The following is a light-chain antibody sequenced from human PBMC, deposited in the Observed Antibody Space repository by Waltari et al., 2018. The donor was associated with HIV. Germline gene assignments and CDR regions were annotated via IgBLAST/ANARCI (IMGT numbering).Light chain of an antibody. CDR2: AAS. CDR3: QQSYTTPIT. Sequence: PSSLSASVGDRVTITCRASQSISSYLNWYQQKPGKAPKLLIYAASILQSGVPSRFSGSGSGTDFTLTIRSLQPEDFATYYCQQSYTTPITFGQGTRLEIK. CDR1: QSISSY. V-gene: IGKV1-39*01. J-gene: IGKJ5*01.